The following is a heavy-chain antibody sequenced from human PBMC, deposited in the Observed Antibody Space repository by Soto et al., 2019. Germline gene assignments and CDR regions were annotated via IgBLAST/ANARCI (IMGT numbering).Heavy chain of an antibody. CDR1: GFTFSSYA. D-gene: IGHD6-13*01. J-gene: IGHJ6*02. CDR2: ISGSGGST. V-gene: IGHV3-23*01. Sequence: PGGSLRLSCAASGFTFSSYAMSWVRQAPGKGLEWVSAISGSGGSTYYADSVKGRFTISRDNSKNTLYLQMNSLRAEDTAVYYCAKDRGTDGYSSWEYYYTMDVWGQGTTVTVSS. CDR3: AKDRGTDGYSSWEYYYTMDV.